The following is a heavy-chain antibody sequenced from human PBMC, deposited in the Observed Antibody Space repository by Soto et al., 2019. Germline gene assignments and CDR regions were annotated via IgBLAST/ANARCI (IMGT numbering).Heavy chain of an antibody. CDR1: GYTFTSYA. V-gene: IGHV1-3*01. CDR2: INAGNGNT. CDR3: AREYDCSGGSCYGGYNWFDP. J-gene: IGHJ5*02. D-gene: IGHD2-15*01. Sequence: QVQLVQSGAEVKKPGASVKVSCKASGYTFTSYAMHWVRQAPGQRLEWMGWINAGNGNTKYSQKFQGRVTITRDTSARAAYMELSSLRSEDTAVYYCAREYDCSGGSCYGGYNWFDPWGQGTLVTVSS.